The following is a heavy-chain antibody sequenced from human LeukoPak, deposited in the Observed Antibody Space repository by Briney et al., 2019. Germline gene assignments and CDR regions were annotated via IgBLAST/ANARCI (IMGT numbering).Heavy chain of an antibody. CDR3: ARLETPHRAVTPPWADY. D-gene: IGHD4-17*01. CDR1: GYSFSNYW. Sequence: PGESLKISCKGSGYSFSNYWIGWVRQMPGRGLEWMGIIYPGDSDTRYSPSFQGQVTISADKSISTAYLQWSSLKASDTAMYYCARLETPHRAVTPPWADYWGQGTLVTVSS. CDR2: IYPGDSDT. V-gene: IGHV5-51*03. J-gene: IGHJ4*02.